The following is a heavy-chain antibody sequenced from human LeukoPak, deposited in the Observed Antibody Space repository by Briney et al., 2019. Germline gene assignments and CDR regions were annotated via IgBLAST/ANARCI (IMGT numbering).Heavy chain of an antibody. J-gene: IGHJ3*02. D-gene: IGHD1-26*01. CDR3: ATPRLYSGSYFAFDI. Sequence: GASVKVSCKVSGYTLTELSMHWVRQAPGKGLEWMGGFDPEDGETIYAQKFQGRVTMTEDTSTDTAYMELSSLRSEDTAVYYCATPRLYSGSYFAFDIWGQGTMVTVSS. CDR1: GYTLTELS. CDR2: FDPEDGET. V-gene: IGHV1-24*01.